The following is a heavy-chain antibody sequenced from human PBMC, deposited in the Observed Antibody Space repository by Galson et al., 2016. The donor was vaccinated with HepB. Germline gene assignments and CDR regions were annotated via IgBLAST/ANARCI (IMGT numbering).Heavy chain of an antibody. V-gene: IGHV3-15*01. CDR3: TTVPTRADV. CDR1: GFTFTNAW. CDR2: IKSKGDGGTT. J-gene: IGHJ6*02. Sequence: SLRLSCAASGFTFTNAWMSWVRQAPGKGLEWLARIKSKGDGGTTDYAAPVEGRFTISRDDSRNILYLQMNSLKTEDTGVYFCTTVPTRADVWGQGTTVTGSS.